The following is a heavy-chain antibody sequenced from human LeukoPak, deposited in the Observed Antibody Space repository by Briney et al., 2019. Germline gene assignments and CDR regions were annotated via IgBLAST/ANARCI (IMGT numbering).Heavy chain of an antibody. J-gene: IGHJ5*02. CDR3: ARTAHEYSPSPGWFDP. Sequence: GGSLRLSCAASGFTVSSNYMSWVRQAPGKGLEWVSVIYSGGSTYYADSVKGRFTISRDNSKNTLYLQMNSLRAEDTAVYYCARTAHEYSPSPGWFDPWGQGTLVTVSS. CDR2: IYSGGST. D-gene: IGHD5-18*01. V-gene: IGHV3-53*01. CDR1: GFTVSSNY.